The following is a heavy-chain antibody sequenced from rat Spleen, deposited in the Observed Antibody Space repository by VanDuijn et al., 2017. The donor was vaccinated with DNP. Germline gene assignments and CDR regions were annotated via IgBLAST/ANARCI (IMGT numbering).Heavy chain of an antibody. CDR2: IIYDGSRT. CDR3: AARDYCTGPCNSFAE. V-gene: IGHV5S10*01. D-gene: IGHD1-6*01. Sequence: EVQLVESGGGLVQPGRSLKLSCAASGFTFSDFNMAWVRQAPKKGLEWVAAIIYDGSRTYYRDSVQGRFTISRDNAKDTLYLQMDSLRSEDTDTYYCAARDYCTGPCNSFAEWDQGILVTVSS. J-gene: IGHJ3*01. CDR1: GFTFSDFN.